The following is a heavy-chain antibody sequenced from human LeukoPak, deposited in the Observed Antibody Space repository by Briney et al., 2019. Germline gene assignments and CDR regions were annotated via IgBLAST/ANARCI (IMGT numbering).Heavy chain of an antibody. J-gene: IGHJ3*01. Sequence: GGSLRLSCAASGFTFSSYSMNWVRQAPGKGLEWVSFISSSGNYIHYADSVKGRFTISRDNAKNSLSLQMNSLRAEDTAVHYCVSGGLDWGQGTMVTVSS. V-gene: IGHV3-21*01. CDR2: ISSSGNYI. D-gene: IGHD6-25*01. CDR1: GFTFSSYS. CDR3: VSGGLD.